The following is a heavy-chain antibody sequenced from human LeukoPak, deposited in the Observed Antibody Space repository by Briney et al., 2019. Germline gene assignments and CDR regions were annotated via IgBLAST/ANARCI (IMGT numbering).Heavy chain of an antibody. CDR3: AREEGARDYFDY. J-gene: IGHJ4*02. D-gene: IGHD4/OR15-4a*01. CDR2: VNHSGST. V-gene: IGHV4-34*01. Sequence: SETLSLTCAVYGGSFSGYYWSWIRQAPGKGLEWIGEVNHSGSTNYNPSLKSRVTMSVDTSKNQFSLKLSSVTAADTAVYYCAREEGARDYFDYWGQGTLVTVSS. CDR1: GGSFSGYY.